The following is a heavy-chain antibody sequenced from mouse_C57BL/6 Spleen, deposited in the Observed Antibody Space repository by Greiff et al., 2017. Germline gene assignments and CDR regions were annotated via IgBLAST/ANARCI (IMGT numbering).Heavy chain of an antibody. J-gene: IGHJ1*03. CDR2: IYPGGGYT. V-gene: IGHV1-63*01. CDR1: GYTFTNYW. CDR3: ARGGTTVVANWYFDV. Sequence: QVQLQQSGAELVRPGTSVKMSCKASGYTFTNYWIGWAKQRPGHGLEWIGDIYPGGGYTNYNEKFKGKATLTADKSSSTAYMQFSSLTSEDSAIYYCARGGTTVVANWYFDVWGTGTTVTVSS. D-gene: IGHD1-1*01.